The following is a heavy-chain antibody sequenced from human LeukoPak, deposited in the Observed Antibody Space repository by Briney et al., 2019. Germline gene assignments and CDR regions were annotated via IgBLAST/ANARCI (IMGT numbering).Heavy chain of an antibody. Sequence: ASVTVSCKASGYTFTSYDINWVRQATGQGLEWVGWMNPNSGNTGYSQKFQGRVTMTRNTSITTAFMELSSLRSEDTAGYYCAIVREVWWNPHDAFDIWGQGTVVTVSS. CDR3: AIVREVWWNPHDAFDI. V-gene: IGHV1-8*01. D-gene: IGHD2-21*01. CDR1: GYTFTSYD. CDR2: MNPNSGNT. J-gene: IGHJ3*02.